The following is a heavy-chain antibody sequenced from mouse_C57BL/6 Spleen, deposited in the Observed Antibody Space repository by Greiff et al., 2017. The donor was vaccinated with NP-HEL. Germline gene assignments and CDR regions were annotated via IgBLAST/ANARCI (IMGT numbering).Heavy chain of an antibody. J-gene: IGHJ2*01. D-gene: IGHD4-1*01. CDR3: ARGLGRWYFDY. CDR2: IYPRSGNT. CDR1: GYTFTSYG. Sequence: QVQLQQSGAELARPGASVKLSCKASGYTFTSYGISWVKQRTGQGLEWIGEIYPRSGNTYYNEKFKGKATLTADKSSSTAYMELRSLTSEDSAVYFCARGLGRWYFDYWGQGTTLTVSS. V-gene: IGHV1-81*01.